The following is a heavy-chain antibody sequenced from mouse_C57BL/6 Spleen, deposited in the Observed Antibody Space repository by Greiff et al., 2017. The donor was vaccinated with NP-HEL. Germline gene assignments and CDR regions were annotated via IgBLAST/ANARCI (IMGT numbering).Heavy chain of an antibody. CDR2: IWSDGST. CDR1: GFSFTSYG. V-gene: IGHV2-6-1*01. D-gene: IGHD4-1*01. J-gene: IGHJ4*01. Sequence: QVQLKESGPGLVAPSQRLSITCTVSGFSFTSYGVHWVRQPPGKGLEWLVVIWSDGSTTYNSALKSRLSISKDNSKSQVFLKMNSLQTDDAAMYYCARHWDYYAMDYWGQGTSVTVSS. CDR3: ARHWDYYAMDY.